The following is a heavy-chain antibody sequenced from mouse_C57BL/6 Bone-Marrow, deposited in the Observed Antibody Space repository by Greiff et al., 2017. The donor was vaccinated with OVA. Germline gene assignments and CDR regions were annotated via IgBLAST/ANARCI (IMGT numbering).Heavy chain of an antibody. J-gene: IGHJ1*03. Sequence: EVQLQPSGPELVKPGASVKMSCKASGYTFTDYNMHWVKQSHGKSLEWIGYINPNNGGTSYNQKFKGKATLTVNKSSSTVYMELRSLTSEDSAVYYCARATPVPWYCEVWGTGTTVTVAS. CDR2: INPNNGGT. CDR3: ARATPVPWYCEV. V-gene: IGHV1-22*01. CDR1: GYTFTDYN. D-gene: IGHD1-1*01.